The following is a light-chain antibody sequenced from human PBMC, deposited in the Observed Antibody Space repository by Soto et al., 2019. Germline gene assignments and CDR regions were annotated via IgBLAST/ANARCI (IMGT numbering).Light chain of an antibody. J-gene: IGLJ1*01. V-gene: IGLV2-8*01. CDR3: TSYAGSHTYV. CDR2: EVT. CDR1: SSDVGGYNY. Sequence: QSALTQPPSASGSPGQSVTISCTGTSSDVGGYNYVSWYRQHPGKAPKLIIYEVTKRPSGVPDRFSASKSGNTASLTVSGLQAEDEADYDCTSYAGSHTYVFGTGTKVTVL.